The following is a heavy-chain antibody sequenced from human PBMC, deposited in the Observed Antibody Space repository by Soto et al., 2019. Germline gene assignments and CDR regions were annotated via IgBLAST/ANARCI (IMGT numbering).Heavy chain of an antibody. D-gene: IGHD2-2*01. J-gene: IGHJ5*02. Sequence: QVQLVQSGAEVKKPGASVKISCKSSGYSFMNYAMHWVRPAPGQGLEWMGWIHAGDGKTKYAQRLQGRVSITRDTSARPVSMELSSMRSEDTAVYYCARVPRYSSDIVEVPVVMYEEWFAPWGQGTLVTVSS. CDR2: IHAGDGKT. CDR3: ARVPRYSSDIVEVPVVMYEEWFAP. V-gene: IGHV1-3*01. CDR1: GYSFMNYA.